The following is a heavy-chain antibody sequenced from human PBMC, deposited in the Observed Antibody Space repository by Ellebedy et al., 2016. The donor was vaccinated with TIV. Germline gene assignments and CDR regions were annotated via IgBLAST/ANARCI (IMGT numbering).Heavy chain of an antibody. D-gene: IGHD3-22*01. J-gene: IGHJ3*02. CDR3: ATCYYDSSGYPDADAFDI. V-gene: IGHV5-51*01. Sequence: GESLKISXKASGSSFTSYWIGWVRQMPGKGLEWMGIIYPGDSDTKYSPSFQGQVTISADKSMSTAYLQWSSLKASDTAMYYCATCYYDSSGYPDADAFDIWGQGTMVTVSS. CDR2: IYPGDSDT. CDR1: GSSFTSYW.